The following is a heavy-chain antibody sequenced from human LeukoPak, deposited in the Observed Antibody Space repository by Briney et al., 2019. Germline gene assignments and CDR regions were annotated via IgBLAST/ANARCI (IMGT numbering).Heavy chain of an antibody. D-gene: IGHD6-13*01. CDR2: IYSGGST. Sequence: PGGSLRLSCAASGFTVSSNYMSWVRQAPGKGLEWFSVIYSGGSTYYADSVKGRFTISRDNSKNTLYLQMNSLRAEDTAVYYCALQGIAAANPFDYWGQGTLVTVSS. CDR1: GFTVSSNY. V-gene: IGHV3-66*04. CDR3: ALQGIAAANPFDY. J-gene: IGHJ4*02.